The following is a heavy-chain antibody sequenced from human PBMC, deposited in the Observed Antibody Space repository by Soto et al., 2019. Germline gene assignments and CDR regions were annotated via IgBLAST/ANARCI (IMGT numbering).Heavy chain of an antibody. V-gene: IGHV4-61*01. CDR2: IYYSGST. CDR3: ARYRGDPTLAFDM. J-gene: IGHJ3*02. Sequence: QVQLQESGPGLVKPSETLSLTCTVSDGSVSSGSYYWNWIRQPPGKGLEWIGFIYYSGSTHYDPSLQSRVTISVDTSRNQFSLRLSSVTAAATAIYSCARYRGDPTLAFDMWGQGTMVTVSS. D-gene: IGHD2-21*01. CDR1: DGSVSSGSYY.